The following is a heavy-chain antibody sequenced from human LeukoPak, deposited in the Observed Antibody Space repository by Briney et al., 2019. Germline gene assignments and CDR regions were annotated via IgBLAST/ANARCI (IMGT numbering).Heavy chain of an antibody. J-gene: IGHJ4*02. D-gene: IGHD6-13*01. CDR1: GDSISTFY. V-gene: IGHV4-4*07. Sequence: SETLSLTCTVFGDSISTFYWSWIRQPAGKGLEWIGHIYTSGSTNYNPSLKSRVTMSVDTSKNQFFLKLSSVTAADTAVYYCARSWLGYFDYWGQGTLVTVSS. CDR3: ARSWLGYFDY. CDR2: IYTSGST.